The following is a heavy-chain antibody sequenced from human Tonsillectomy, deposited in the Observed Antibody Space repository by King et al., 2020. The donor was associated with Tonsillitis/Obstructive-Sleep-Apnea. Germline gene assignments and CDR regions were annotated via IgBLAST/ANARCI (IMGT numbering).Heavy chain of an antibody. D-gene: IGHD3-22*01. V-gene: IGHV3-53*01. Sequence: VQLVESGGGLIQPGGSLRLSCAASGFTVSSNYMSWVRQATGKGLEWVSVIYSGGSTYYAESVKGRFTISRDNSKNTLYLQMNSLRAEGTAVYYCASRPYYDSSGYFDAFDIWGQGTMVTVSS. CDR3: ASRPYYDSSGYFDAFDI. CDR2: IYSGGST. J-gene: IGHJ3*02. CDR1: GFTVSSNY.